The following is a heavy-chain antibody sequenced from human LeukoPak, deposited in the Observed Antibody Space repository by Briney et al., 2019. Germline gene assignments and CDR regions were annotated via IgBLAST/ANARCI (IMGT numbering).Heavy chain of an antibody. CDR2: ISAYNGNT. Sequence: ASVKVSCKASGYTFTSYGISWVRQAPGQGLEWMGWISAYNGNTNYAQKLQGRVTMTTDTSTSTAYMELRSLGSDDTAVYYCARDKIKAAAGTFDYWGQGTLVTVSS. CDR3: ARDKIKAAAGTFDY. V-gene: IGHV1-18*01. D-gene: IGHD6-13*01. CDR1: GYTFTSYG. J-gene: IGHJ4*02.